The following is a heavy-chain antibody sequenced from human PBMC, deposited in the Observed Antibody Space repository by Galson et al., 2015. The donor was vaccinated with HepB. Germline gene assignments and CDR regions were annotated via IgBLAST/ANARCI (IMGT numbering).Heavy chain of an antibody. CDR1: GFTFTRYA. J-gene: IGHJ4*02. Sequence: SLRLSCAASGFTFTRYAMTWVREAPGKGLEWVASITSSGGNTYCTDSVRGRFSISRYNSKNTLVLQLNSLRVEDTAVYYCAKDGIMVANNPWHFHYWGQGTLVTVSS. V-gene: IGHV3-23*01. CDR2: ITSSGGNT. CDR3: AKDGIMVANNPWHFHY. D-gene: IGHD2-8*01.